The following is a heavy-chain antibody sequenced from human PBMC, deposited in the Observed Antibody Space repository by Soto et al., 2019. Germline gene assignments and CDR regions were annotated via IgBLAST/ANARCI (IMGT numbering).Heavy chain of an antibody. Sequence: GGSLRLSCAASGFTFGSYSMNWVRQAPGKGLEWVSYISSSSTIYYADSVKGRFTISRDNAKNSLYLQMNSLRDEDTAVYYCAREAGARSDYWGQGTLVTVSS. CDR2: ISSSSTI. CDR1: GFTFGSYS. J-gene: IGHJ4*02. V-gene: IGHV3-48*02. CDR3: AREAGARSDY. D-gene: IGHD1-26*01.